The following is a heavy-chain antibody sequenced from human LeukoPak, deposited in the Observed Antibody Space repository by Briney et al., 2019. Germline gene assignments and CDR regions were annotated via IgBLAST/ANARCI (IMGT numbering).Heavy chain of an antibody. J-gene: IGHJ4*02. Sequence: GGSLRLSCAVSGFTFSSCMYWVRQAPGKGLEWVAFIRYDGSNKYYADSVKGRFTLSRDNSKNTLYLQMNSLRAEDTAVYYCAKDSDTYGSGSLGYWGQGILVTVSS. D-gene: IGHD3-10*01. CDR1: GFTFSSC. V-gene: IGHV3-30*02. CDR3: AKDSDTYGSGSLGY. CDR2: IRYDGSNK.